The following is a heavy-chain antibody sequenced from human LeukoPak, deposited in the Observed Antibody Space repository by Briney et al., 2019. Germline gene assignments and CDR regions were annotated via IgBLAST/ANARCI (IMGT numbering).Heavy chain of an antibody. Sequence: GASVKVSCKTSGYIFAHNGISWVRQAPGQGPEWMGWISAYNGDTNYAQNFQGRVTMTRDTSTSTVYMELRSLRSDDTAVYYCARDSSGWGNQKFDYWGQGTLVTVSS. CDR3: ARDSSGWGNQKFDY. V-gene: IGHV1-18*01. CDR2: ISAYNGDT. CDR1: GYIFAHNG. D-gene: IGHD6-19*01. J-gene: IGHJ4*02.